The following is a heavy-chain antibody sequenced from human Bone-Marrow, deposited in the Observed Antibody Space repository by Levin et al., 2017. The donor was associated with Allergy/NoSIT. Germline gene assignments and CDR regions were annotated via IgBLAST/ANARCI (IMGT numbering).Heavy chain of an antibody. Sequence: ASVKVSCKASGYTFTSYDINWVRQATGQGLEWMGWMNPNSGNTGYAQKFQGRVTMTRNTSISTAYMELSSLRSEDTAVYYCARGIIAVAGIIYYFDYWGQGTLVTVSS. V-gene: IGHV1-8*01. CDR3: ARGIIAVAGIIYYFDY. J-gene: IGHJ4*02. CDR2: MNPNSGNT. CDR1: GYTFTSYD. D-gene: IGHD6-19*01.